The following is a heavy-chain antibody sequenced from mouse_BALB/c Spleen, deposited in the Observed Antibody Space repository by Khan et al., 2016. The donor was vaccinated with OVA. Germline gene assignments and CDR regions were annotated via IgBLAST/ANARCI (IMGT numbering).Heavy chain of an antibody. CDR2: IWAGGST. Sequence: QMQLEESGPGLVAPSQSLSITCTVSGFSLTSYAVHWVRQPPGKGLQWLGVIWAGGSTNYNSALMSRLSISKDNSKSQVFLKMNSLQTDDSAIYYCARNREPDYFDYWGKGTTLTVSS. CDR3: ARNREPDYFDY. CDR1: GFSLTSYA. V-gene: IGHV2-9*02. J-gene: IGHJ2*01.